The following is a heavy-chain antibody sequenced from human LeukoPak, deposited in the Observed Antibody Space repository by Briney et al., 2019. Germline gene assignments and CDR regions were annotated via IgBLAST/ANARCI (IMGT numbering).Heavy chain of an antibody. CDR2: TYYRSKGYN. CDR1: GDSVSSNTAT. CDR3: ARGRAVAGIPFDF. V-gene: IGHV6-1*01. J-gene: IGHJ4*02. D-gene: IGHD6-19*01. Sequence: SRTLSLTCAIFGDSVSSNTATWNWIRQSPSRGLEWLGRTYYRSKGYNDYAMSLRSRMVLNPDTSKNQFSLQLNSLTPEDTAVYFCARGRAVAGIPFDFWGQGILVTVSS.